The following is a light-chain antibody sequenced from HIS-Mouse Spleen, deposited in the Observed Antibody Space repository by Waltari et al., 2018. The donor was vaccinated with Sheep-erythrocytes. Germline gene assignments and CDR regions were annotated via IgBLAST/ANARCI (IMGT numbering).Light chain of an antibody. V-gene: IGLV2-23*01. Sequence: QSALTQPASVSGSPGQSITISCTGTSSDVGSYNLVSWYQPHPGKAPKPMIYEGSKRPSVVSNRFSGSKFGNTASLTSSGLQAEDEADYYCCSYAGSSTPWVFGGGTKLTVL. CDR2: EGS. CDR1: SSDVGSYNL. CDR3: CSYAGSSTPWV. J-gene: IGLJ3*02.